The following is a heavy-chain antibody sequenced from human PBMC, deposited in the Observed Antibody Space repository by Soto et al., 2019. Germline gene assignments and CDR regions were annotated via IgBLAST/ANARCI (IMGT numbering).Heavy chain of an antibody. CDR1: GGSISTANW. D-gene: IGHD1-26*01. Sequence: QVQLQESGPGLVKPSGTLSLTCAVTGGSISTANWWSWVRQTPGKGLEWIGQIYHAGSTNYNPSLKRRVTISVDKSKNQFSLSLTSVTAADTAVYYCARRKWGAGWFDPWGQGTLVIVSS. CDR3: ARRKWGAGWFDP. CDR2: IYHAGST. J-gene: IGHJ5*02. V-gene: IGHV4-4*02.